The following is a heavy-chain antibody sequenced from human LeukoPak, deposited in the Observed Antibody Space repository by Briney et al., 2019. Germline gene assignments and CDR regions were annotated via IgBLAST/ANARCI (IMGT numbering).Heavy chain of an antibody. CDR3: ARHPSAVAGKTFDC. CDR1: GGSISTYY. Sequence: SETLSLTCTVSGGSISTYYWSWIRQPPGKGLEWIASTYYSGSSTYYSPSLKSRVTISADMSKNQLSLKLTSVTAADTAVYFCARHPSAVAGKTFDCWGQGTLVTVSS. V-gene: IGHV4-59*08. CDR2: TYYSGSST. D-gene: IGHD6-19*01. J-gene: IGHJ4*02.